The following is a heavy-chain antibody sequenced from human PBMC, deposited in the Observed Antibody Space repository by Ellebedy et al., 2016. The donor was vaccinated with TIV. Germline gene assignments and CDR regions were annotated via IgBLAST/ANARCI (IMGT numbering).Heavy chain of an antibody. D-gene: IGHD1-26*01. Sequence: SETLSLTXTVGGYPIDSAYYWGWIRQIPGKGLEWIGSIHHSVSTYYNPSLKSRVTISVDTSKNQFSLRLTSLTAADTAVYYCARDLDGGATEFGYWGQGMLVTVSS. CDR3: ARDLDGGATEFGY. V-gene: IGHV4-38-2*02. CDR1: GYPIDSAYY. J-gene: IGHJ4*02. CDR2: IHHSVST.